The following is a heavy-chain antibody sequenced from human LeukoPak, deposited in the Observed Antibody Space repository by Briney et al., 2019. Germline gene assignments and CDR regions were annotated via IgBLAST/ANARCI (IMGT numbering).Heavy chain of an antibody. Sequence: SETLSLPCTVSGGSISSYYWSWIRQPPGKGLEWIGYIYYSGSTNYNPSLKSRVTISVDTSKNQFSLKLSSVTAADTAVYYCAVVGGDDDAFDIWGQGTMVTVSS. D-gene: IGHD2-2*01. CDR1: GGSISSYY. CDR3: AVVGGDDDAFDI. CDR2: IYYSGST. V-gene: IGHV4-59*01. J-gene: IGHJ3*02.